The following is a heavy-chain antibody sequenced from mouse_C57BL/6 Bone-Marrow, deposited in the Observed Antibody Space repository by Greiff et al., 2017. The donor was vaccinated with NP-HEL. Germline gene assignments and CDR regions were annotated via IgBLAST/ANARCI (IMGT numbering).Heavy chain of an antibody. V-gene: IGHV1-22*01. CDR2: INPNNGGT. D-gene: IGHD2-1*01. J-gene: IGHJ3*01. CDR1: GYTFTDYN. CDR3: AEGFYYDNQAWFAY. Sequence: VQLQQSGPELVKPGASVTMSCKASGYTFTDYNMHWVKQSHGKSLEWIGYINPNNGGTSYHQKFKGKATLTVNKYSSTAYMERRSLTSEDSAFYYCAEGFYYDNQAWFAYWGQGTLVTVSA.